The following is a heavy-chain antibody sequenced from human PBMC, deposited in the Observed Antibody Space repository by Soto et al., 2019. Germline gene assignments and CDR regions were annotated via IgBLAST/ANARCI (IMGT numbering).Heavy chain of an antibody. CDR1: GYSFTSYW. CDR2: IYPGDSNT. CDR3: ATPYRDGYNYDY. D-gene: IGHD5-12*01. Sequence: GDSLKITCKGSGYSFTSYWIGCVRQMPGKGLEWMGIIYPGDSNTRYSPSFQGQVTISADKSISTAYLQWSSLKASDTAMYYCATPYRDGYNYDYWGQGTRVTVSS. V-gene: IGHV5-51*01. J-gene: IGHJ4*02.